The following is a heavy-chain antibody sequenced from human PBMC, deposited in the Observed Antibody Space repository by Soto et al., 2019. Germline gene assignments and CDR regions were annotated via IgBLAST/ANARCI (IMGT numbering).Heavy chain of an antibody. Sequence: QVHLVQSGAEVKKPGASVKVSCKGSGYGFTTYGITWVRQAPGQGLEWMPWISAHNGNTNYAQKLPGRVTVTRDTSTSSAYMELRSLRSDDPAVYYCARARYGDYWGQGALVTVSS. CDR3: ARARYGDY. CDR1: GYGFTTYG. V-gene: IGHV1-18*01. D-gene: IGHD1-1*01. J-gene: IGHJ4*02. CDR2: ISAHNGNT.